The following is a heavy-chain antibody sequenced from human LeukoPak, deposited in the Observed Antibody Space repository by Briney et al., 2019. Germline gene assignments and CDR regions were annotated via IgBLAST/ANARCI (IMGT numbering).Heavy chain of an antibody. V-gene: IGHV3-7*01. Sequence: GGSLRLSCAASGFTFSTYGMHWVRQAPGKGLEWVANIKQDGSEKYYVDSVKGRFTIYRDNANNSLYLQMNSLRAEDTAVYYCAKTYYYASGSFWGQGTLVTVSS. CDR3: AKTYYYASGSF. D-gene: IGHD3-10*01. CDR2: IKQDGSEK. J-gene: IGHJ1*01. CDR1: GFTFSTYG.